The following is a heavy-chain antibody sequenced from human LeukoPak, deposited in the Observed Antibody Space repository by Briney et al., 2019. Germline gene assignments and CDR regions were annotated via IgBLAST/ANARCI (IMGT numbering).Heavy chain of an antibody. Sequence: ASVKVSCKASGYTFTGYYMHWVRQAPGQGLEWMGWINPNSGGTNYAQKLQGRVTMTTDTSTSTAYMELRSLRSDDTAVYYCARDTAMAKEAFDIWGQGTMVTVSS. CDR2: INPNSGGT. D-gene: IGHD5-18*01. V-gene: IGHV1-2*02. CDR1: GYTFTGYY. CDR3: ARDTAMAKEAFDI. J-gene: IGHJ3*02.